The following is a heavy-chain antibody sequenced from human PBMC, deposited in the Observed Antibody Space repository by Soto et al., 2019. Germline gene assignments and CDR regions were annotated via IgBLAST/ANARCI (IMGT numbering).Heavy chain of an antibody. J-gene: IGHJ4*02. CDR3: ARDADYYGSGIDY. CDR2: IYYSGST. D-gene: IGHD3-10*01. V-gene: IGHV4-31*03. CDR1: GGSISSGGYY. Sequence: QVQLQESGPGLVKPSQTLSLTCTVSGGSISSGGYYWSWIRQHPGKGLEWIGYIYYSGSTYYNPSPKSRVTISVETSKNQFSLKLSSVTAADTAVYYCARDADYYGSGIDYWGQGTLVTVSS.